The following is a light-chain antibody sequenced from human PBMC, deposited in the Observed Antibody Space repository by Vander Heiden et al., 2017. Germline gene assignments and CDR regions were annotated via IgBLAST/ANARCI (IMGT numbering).Light chain of an antibody. V-gene: IGKV1-5*03. CDR3: QQYNSYSPYT. Sequence: TQMTQSPSSLSASVGDRVTIPCRASQSISSWLAWYQQKPGKAPKLLIYKASSLESGVPSRFSGSGSGTEFTLTISSLQPDDFATYYCQQYNSYSPYTFGQGTKLEIK. CDR1: QSISSW. CDR2: KAS. J-gene: IGKJ2*01.